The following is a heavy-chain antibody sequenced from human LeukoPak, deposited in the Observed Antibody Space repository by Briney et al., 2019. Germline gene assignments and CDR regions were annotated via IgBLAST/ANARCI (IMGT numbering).Heavy chain of an antibody. D-gene: IGHD3-22*01. CDR2: IYYSGST. V-gene: IGHV4-39*01. J-gene: IGHJ4*02. Sequence: SETLSLTCTVSGGSLSSSSYYWGWIRQPPGKGLKWIGSIYYSGSTHYNPSLKSRVTISEDTSKNQFSLKLSSVTAADTAVYYCASNFYYYDSSGYPPPFDYWGQGTLVTVSS. CDR3: ASNFYYYDSSGYPPPFDY. CDR1: GGSLSSSSYY.